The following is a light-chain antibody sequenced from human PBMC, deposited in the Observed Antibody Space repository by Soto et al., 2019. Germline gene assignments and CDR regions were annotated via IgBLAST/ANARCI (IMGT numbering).Light chain of an antibody. J-gene: IGKJ5*01. CDR2: AAS. V-gene: IGKV1-39*01. Sequence: DIQMTQSPSSLSASVGDRVTITCRASQSISSYLNWYQQKPGKAPKLLIYAASSLQSGVPSRFSGSGSGTDFTLTISSLQPEDFATYYCHQSYSPLTFGQGTRLEIK. CDR1: QSISSY. CDR3: HQSYSPLT.